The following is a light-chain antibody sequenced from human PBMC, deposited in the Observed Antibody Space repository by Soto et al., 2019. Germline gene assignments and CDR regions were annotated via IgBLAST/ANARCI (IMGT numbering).Light chain of an antibody. CDR1: SSNVGGYNY. CDR2: EVS. CDR3: SSYTSSSTVYV. J-gene: IGLJ1*01. Sequence: QSVLTQPASVSGSPGQSITISCTGPSSNVGGYNYVSWYQQHPGKAPKLMIYEVSNRPSGVSNRFSGSKSGNTASLTISGLQAEDEADYYCSSYTSSSTVYVFGTGSKVTAL. V-gene: IGLV2-14*01.